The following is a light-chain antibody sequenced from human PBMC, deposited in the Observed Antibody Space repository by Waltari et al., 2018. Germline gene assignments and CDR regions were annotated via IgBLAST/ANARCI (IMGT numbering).Light chain of an antibody. CDR2: DVT. CDR1: RSDVGGYNF. CDR3: SSYAGNYVA. V-gene: IGLV2-11*01. J-gene: IGLJ2*01. Sequence: QSALTQPRSVSGSPGQSVTISCTGTRSDVGGYNFVSWYQQHPGTAPKLIISDVTNRPAGVPDRFSGSKSGNTASLTISGLQAEDEADYYCSSYAGNYVAFGGGTKLTVL.